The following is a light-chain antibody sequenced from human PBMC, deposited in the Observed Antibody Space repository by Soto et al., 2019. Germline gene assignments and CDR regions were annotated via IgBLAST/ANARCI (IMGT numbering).Light chain of an antibody. CDR2: DVS. J-gene: IGLJ1*01. CDR1: SSDVGGYKS. V-gene: IGLV2-11*01. Sequence: QSVLTQPRSVSGSPGQAVTISCTGTSSDVGGYKSVSWYQQYPGKVPKVMIYDVSKRPSGVPDRFSGSKSGYTASLTISGLQAEDEADYYCCSYGGTYYVFGTGTKVTV. CDR3: CSYGGTYYV.